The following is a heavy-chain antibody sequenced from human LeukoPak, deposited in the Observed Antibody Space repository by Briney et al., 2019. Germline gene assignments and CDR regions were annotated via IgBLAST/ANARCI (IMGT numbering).Heavy chain of an antibody. CDR3: ARRSFYYDSSGAYFDY. CDR2: IYYSGST. J-gene: IGHJ4*02. D-gene: IGHD3-22*01. V-gene: IGHV4-59*08. Sequence: SETLSLTCTVPGGSISSYYWSWIRQPPGKGLEWIGYIYYSGSTNYNPSLKSRVTISVDTSKNQFSLKLSSVTAADTAVYYCARRSFYYDSSGAYFDYWGQGTLVTVSS. CDR1: GGSISSYY.